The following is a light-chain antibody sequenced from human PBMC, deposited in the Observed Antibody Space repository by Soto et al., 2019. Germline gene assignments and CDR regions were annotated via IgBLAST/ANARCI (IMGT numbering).Light chain of an antibody. CDR3: QQLYTLPFT. CDR1: HDISTF. J-gene: IGKJ5*01. Sequence: DIQMTQSPSLLSASIGGRVTITCRASHDISTFLAWYQQKPGKAPKLLIYEASTLQSGVPSRFSGSGSGTECTLTISGLLPEDVAAYHCQQLYTLPFTFGQGTRLEIK. CDR2: EAS. V-gene: IGKV1-9*01.